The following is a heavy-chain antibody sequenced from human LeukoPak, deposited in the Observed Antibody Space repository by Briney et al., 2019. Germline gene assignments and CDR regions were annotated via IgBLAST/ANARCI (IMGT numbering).Heavy chain of an antibody. CDR1: GGSISSSNW. Sequence: SETLSLTCAVSGGSISSSNWWSWVRPPPGKGLEWIGEIYHSGSTNYNPSLKSRVTISVDKSKNQFSLKLSSVTAADTAVYYCAANVVGATTDWFDPWGQGTLVTVSS. V-gene: IGHV4-4*02. D-gene: IGHD1-26*01. CDR2: IYHSGST. CDR3: AANVVGATTDWFDP. J-gene: IGHJ5*02.